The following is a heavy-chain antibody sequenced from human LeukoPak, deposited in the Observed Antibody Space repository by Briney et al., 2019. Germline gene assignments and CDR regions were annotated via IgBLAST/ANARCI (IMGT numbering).Heavy chain of an antibody. Sequence: GGSLRLSCAASGFTFSSYWTAWVRQAPGKGLEWVANIKQDGSEKYYVDSVKGRFTISRDNAKNSLYLQMNSLRAEDTAVYYCKSPYYWGQGTLVTVSS. CDR2: IKQDGSEK. V-gene: IGHV3-7*01. CDR1: GFTFSSYW. CDR3: KSPYY. J-gene: IGHJ4*02.